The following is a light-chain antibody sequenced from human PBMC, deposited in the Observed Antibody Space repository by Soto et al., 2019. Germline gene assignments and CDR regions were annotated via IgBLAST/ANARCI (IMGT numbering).Light chain of an antibody. V-gene: IGLV4-69*01. CDR3: QTWGTAIVI. CDR1: SGHSNYA. CDR2: VNSDGSH. Sequence: QPVLTQSPSASASLGASVKLTCTLSSGHSNYAIAWHQQRPEKGPRYLMNVNSDGSHTKGDGIPGRFSGSSSGAERYLTISSLQSEDEADYYCQTWGTAIVIFGGGTKLTVL. J-gene: IGLJ2*01.